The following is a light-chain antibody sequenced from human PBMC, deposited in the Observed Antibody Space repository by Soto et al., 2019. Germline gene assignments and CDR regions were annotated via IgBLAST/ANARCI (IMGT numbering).Light chain of an antibody. CDR2: GAS. CDR3: HQYGSSYT. J-gene: IGKJ2*01. Sequence: EIVLTQSPGTLSLSPGERATLSCRASQSVSSSYLAWYQQKPGQTPRLLIYGASRRATGIPDRFSGRGSGTDFTLTMSRLEPEDFAVYYCHQYGSSYTFGQGTKLEIK. CDR1: QSVSSSY. V-gene: IGKV3-20*01.